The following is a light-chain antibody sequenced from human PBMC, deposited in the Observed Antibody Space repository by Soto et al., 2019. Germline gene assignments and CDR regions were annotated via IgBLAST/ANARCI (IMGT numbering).Light chain of an antibody. CDR1: QSVSSSY. V-gene: IGKV3-20*01. CDR2: GAS. CDR3: QQYGSSPRT. Sequence: EIGLTQSPGTLSLSPGERATLSCRASQSVSSSYLAWYQQKPGQAPRILIYGASNRATGIPYRFSGSGSGTDYTLTISRLEPEDVAVYYCQQYGSSPRTFGQGTKVEIK. J-gene: IGKJ1*01.